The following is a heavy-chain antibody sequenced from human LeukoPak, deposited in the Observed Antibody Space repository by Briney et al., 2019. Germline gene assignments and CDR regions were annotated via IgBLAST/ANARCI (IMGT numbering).Heavy chain of an antibody. Sequence: GGSLRLSCAASGFTFTEWWMHWVRQAPGKGLVWVSRINSDGSTTSYADSVKGRFTISRDNAKNTLYLQMNSLRAEDTAVFYCARDKDDSSGYYLDYWGQGTLVTVSS. V-gene: IGHV3-74*01. CDR1: GFTFTEWW. CDR2: INSDGSTT. D-gene: IGHD3-22*01. CDR3: ARDKDDSSGYYLDY. J-gene: IGHJ4*02.